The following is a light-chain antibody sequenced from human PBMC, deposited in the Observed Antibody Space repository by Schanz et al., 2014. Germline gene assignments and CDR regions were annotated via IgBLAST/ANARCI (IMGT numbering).Light chain of an antibody. V-gene: IGLV2-8*01. Sequence: QSALTQPRSVSGSPGQSVTISCTGTSSDVGSYNLVSWYQQYPGKAPKLIIYEVSKRPSGVPDRFSGSKSGNTASLTVSGLQAEDEADYYCSSYAGSNNLVFGGGTKLTVL. CDR3: SSYAGSNNLV. J-gene: IGLJ2*01. CDR2: EVS. CDR1: SSDVGSYNL.